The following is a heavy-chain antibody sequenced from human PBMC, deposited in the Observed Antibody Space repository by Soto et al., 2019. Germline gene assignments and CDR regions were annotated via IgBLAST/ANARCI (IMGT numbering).Heavy chain of an antibody. CDR2: IYWNDDK. V-gene: IGHV2-5*01. J-gene: IGHJ5*02. D-gene: IGHD6-19*01. Sequence: SGPTLVNPTQTVTLTCIFSGFSLRTSGVGVGWIRQPPGNALEWLGFIYWNDDKRYSPSLKSRLTITKDTSKNQVVLTMTNMDPVDTATYYCAKSGSSGWYGWFDPWGQGTLVTVSS. CDR3: AKSGSSGWYGWFDP. CDR1: GFSLRTSGVG.